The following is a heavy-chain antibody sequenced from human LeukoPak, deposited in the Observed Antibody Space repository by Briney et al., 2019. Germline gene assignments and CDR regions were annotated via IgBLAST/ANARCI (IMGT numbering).Heavy chain of an antibody. CDR2: IIPIFGTA. V-gene: IGHV1-69*05. D-gene: IGHD6-6*01. Sequence: ASVKVSCKASGGTFSSYAISWVRQAPGQGREWMGGIIPIFGTANYAQKFQGRVTITTDESTSTAYMELSSLRPEDTAVYYCARGIGSSTFDYWGQGTLVTVSS. J-gene: IGHJ4*02. CDR1: GGTFSSYA. CDR3: ARGIGSSTFDY.